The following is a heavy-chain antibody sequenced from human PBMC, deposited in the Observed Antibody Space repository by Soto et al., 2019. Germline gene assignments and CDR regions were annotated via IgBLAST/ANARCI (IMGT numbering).Heavy chain of an antibody. V-gene: IGHV4-39*01. D-gene: IGHD3-9*01. CDR3: ARGIALTGYLDY. Sequence: PSETLSLTCNVSGGSIKSRSDSWGWIRQPPGKGLEWIGSIYYSGSTYYTPSLKGRVTISVDTSKNQFFLRMTTVTAADTAVYYCARGIALTGYLDYWGRGTLVTVSS. J-gene: IGHJ4*02. CDR1: GGSIKSRSDS. CDR2: IYYSGST.